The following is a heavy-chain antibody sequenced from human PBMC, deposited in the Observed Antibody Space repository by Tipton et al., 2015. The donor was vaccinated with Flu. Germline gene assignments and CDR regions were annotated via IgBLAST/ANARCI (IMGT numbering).Heavy chain of an antibody. J-gene: IGHJ4*02. Sequence: TLSLTCTVSGGSMSNNFWSWFRQPAEKGLEWIGRIYASGVTYYNPSLKSRVTISVDTSKNQFSLKLSSVTAADTAVYYCATYYYGSGTQSAFDYWGQGTLVTVSS. CDR2: IYASGVT. CDR1: GGSMSNNF. D-gene: IGHD3-10*01. V-gene: IGHV4-4*07. CDR3: ATYYYGSGTQSAFDY.